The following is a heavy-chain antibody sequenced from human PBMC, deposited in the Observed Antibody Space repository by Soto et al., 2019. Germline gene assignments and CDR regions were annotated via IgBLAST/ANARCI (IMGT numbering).Heavy chain of an antibody. D-gene: IGHD6-19*01. Sequence: GGSLRLSCAASGFTFSSYAMHWVRQAPGKGLEWVAVISYDGSNKYYADSVKGRFTISRDNSKNTLYLQMNSLRAEDTAVYYCARDRLSIAVAGTGPYWGQGTLVTVSS. CDR2: ISYDGSNK. CDR1: GFTFSSYA. CDR3: ARDRLSIAVAGTGPY. V-gene: IGHV3-30-3*01. J-gene: IGHJ4*02.